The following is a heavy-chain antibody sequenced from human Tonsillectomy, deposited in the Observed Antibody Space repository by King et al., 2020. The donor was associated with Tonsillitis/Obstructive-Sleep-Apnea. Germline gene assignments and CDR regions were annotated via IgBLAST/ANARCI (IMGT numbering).Heavy chain of an antibody. CDR1: GGSFSGYY. V-gene: IGHV4-34*01. Sequence: VQLQQWGAGLLKPSETLSLTCAVYGGSFSGYYWSWIRQPPGKGLEWIGEINHSGSTNYNPSLKSRVTISVDTSKNQFSLKLSSVTAADTAVYYCARGDISNPSTFDYWGQGTLVTVSS. CDR3: ARGDISNPSTFDY. CDR2: INHSGST. D-gene: IGHD3-3*02. J-gene: IGHJ4*02.